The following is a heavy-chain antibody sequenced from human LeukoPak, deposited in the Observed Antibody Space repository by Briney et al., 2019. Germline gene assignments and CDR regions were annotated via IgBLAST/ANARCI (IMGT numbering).Heavy chain of an antibody. Sequence: QTGGSLRLSCAASGFTFSSYAMSWVRQAPGKGLEWVSAISGSGGSTYYADSVKGRFTISRDNSKNTLYLQMNSLGAEDTAVYYCAESTHYDILTGYSDTTLDYWGQGTLVTVSS. D-gene: IGHD3-9*01. V-gene: IGHV3-23*01. J-gene: IGHJ4*02. CDR3: AESTHYDILTGYSDTTLDY. CDR1: GFTFSSYA. CDR2: ISGSGGST.